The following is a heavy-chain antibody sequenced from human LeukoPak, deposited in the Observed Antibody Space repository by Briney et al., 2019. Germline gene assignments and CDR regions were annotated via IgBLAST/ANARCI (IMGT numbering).Heavy chain of an antibody. J-gene: IGHJ3*02. CDR1: GYTFTGYY. CDR3: ARGVGLTYYYGSGSLGAFDI. Sequence: ASVKVSCKASGYTFTGYYMRWVRQAPGQGLEWMGRINPNSGGTNYAQKFQGRVTMTRDTSSSTAYMELSRLRSDDTAVYYCARGVGLTYYYGSGSLGAFDIWGQGTMVTVSS. CDR2: INPNSGGT. V-gene: IGHV1-2*06. D-gene: IGHD3-10*01.